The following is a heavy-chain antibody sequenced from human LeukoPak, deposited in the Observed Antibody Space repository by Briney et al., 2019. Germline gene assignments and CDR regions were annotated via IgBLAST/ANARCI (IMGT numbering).Heavy chain of an antibody. J-gene: IGHJ4*02. CDR1: GFTFSSYW. V-gene: IGHV3-74*01. CDR2: INSDGSST. CDR3: ARSDSSGWYGFDY. Sequence: PGGSLRLSCAASGFTFSSYWMHWIRQAPGKGLVWVSRINSDGSSTSYADSVKGRFTIYRDNAKNTLYLQVNSLRAEDTAVYYCARSDSSGWYGFDYWGQGTLVTVSS. D-gene: IGHD6-19*01.